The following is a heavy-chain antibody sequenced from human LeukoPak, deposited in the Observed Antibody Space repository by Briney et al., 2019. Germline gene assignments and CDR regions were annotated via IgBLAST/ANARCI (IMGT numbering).Heavy chain of an antibody. CDR2: IYHSGST. J-gene: IGHJ4*02. D-gene: IGHD6-13*01. CDR1: GYSISSGYY. V-gene: IGHV4-38-2*02. Sequence: SETLSLTCAVSGYSISSGYYWGWIRQPPGKGLEWIGSIYHSGSTYYNPSLKSRVTISVDTSKNQFSLKLSSVTAADTAVHYCARDLYSSSWYQTQYFDYWGQGTLVTVSS. CDR3: ARDLYSSSWYQTQYFDY.